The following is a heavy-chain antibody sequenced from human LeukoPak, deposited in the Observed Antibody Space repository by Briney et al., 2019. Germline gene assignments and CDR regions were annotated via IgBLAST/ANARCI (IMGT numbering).Heavy chain of an antibody. Sequence: PGGSLRLSCAASGFTFSSYGMHWVRQAPGKGLEWVAFIRYDGSNKYYADSVKGRFTISRDNSKNTLYLQMNSLRAEDTAVYYCAKDRYDFSRFTAGYFDYWGQGTLVTVSS. CDR1: GFTFSSYG. V-gene: IGHV3-30*02. D-gene: IGHD3-3*01. CDR2: IRYDGSNK. J-gene: IGHJ4*02. CDR3: AKDRYDFSRFTAGYFDY.